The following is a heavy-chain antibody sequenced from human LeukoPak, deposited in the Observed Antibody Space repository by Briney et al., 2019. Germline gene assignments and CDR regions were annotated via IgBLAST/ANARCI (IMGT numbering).Heavy chain of an antibody. D-gene: IGHD5-24*01. J-gene: IGHJ6*03. Sequence: PGGSLRLSCAASGFTFSDYYMSWIRQAPGKGLEWVSDISSSGSTIYYADSVKGRFTISRDNAKNSLYLQMNSLRAEDTAVYYCAREEVEMATIDYYYYYMDVWGKGTTVTVSS. CDR2: ISSSGSTI. V-gene: IGHV3-11*01. CDR1: GFTFSDYY. CDR3: AREEVEMATIDYYYYYMDV.